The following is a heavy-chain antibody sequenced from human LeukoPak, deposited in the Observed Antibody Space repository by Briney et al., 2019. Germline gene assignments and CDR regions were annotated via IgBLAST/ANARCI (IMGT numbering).Heavy chain of an antibody. CDR2: KKQDGSEK. D-gene: IGHD6-6*01. CDR1: GFTFSSYW. CDR3: ARGAKYSSSSSFLAGIWSLTGPGILAY. J-gene: IGHJ4*02. V-gene: IGHV3-7*01. Sequence: PGGSLRLSCAASGFTFSSYWMSWVRQAPGKGLEWVANKKQDGSEKYYVDSVKGRFTISRDDAKNSLYLQMNSLRAEDTAVYDCARGAKYSSSSSFLAGIWSLTGPGILAYWGQGTLVTVSS.